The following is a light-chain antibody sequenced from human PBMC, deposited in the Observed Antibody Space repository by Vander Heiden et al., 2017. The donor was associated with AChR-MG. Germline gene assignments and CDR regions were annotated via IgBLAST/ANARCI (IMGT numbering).Light chain of an antibody. CDR1: SRDVGCYTS. CDR3: SSDTSVSSYV. CDR2: DAN. J-gene: IGLJ1*01. Sequence: QSALTQPDSVSGSPAQSITISCPGTSRDVGCYTSVHWYQQHPSNARKVMIFDANKRPAGISSRFSGSKSDNTASLTICGLQAEDDADYYCSSDTSVSSYVFGTGTKVTVL. V-gene: IGLV2-14*03.